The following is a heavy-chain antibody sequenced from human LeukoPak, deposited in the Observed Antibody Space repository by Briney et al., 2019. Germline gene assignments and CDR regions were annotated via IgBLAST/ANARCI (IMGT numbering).Heavy chain of an antibody. J-gene: IGHJ5*02. CDR2: IIPIFGTA. V-gene: IGHV1-69*01. Sequence: ASVKVSCKASGGTFSSYAISWVRQAPGQGLEWMGGIIPIFGTANYAQKFQGRVTITADESTSTAYMELSSLRSEDTAVYHCAREGYYDSSGEEVFDPWGQGTLVTVSS. CDR1: GGTFSSYA. D-gene: IGHD3-22*01. CDR3: AREGYYDSSGEEVFDP.